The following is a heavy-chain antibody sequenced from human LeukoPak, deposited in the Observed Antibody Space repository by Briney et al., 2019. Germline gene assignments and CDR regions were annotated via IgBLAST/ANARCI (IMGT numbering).Heavy chain of an antibody. CDR2: ISAYNGNP. Sequence: GASVKVSCKASGYTFTDFGISWVRQAPGQGLEWMRWISAYNGNPKSAQKLQGRVTMSTDTSTSMTYMELRSLRSDDTAFYYCARDEISRGADRFGEYSSGWYTFDPWGQGTLVTVSS. J-gene: IGHJ5*02. CDR3: ARDEISRGADRFGEYSSGWYTFDP. CDR1: GYTFTDFG. D-gene: IGHD6-19*01. V-gene: IGHV1-18*01.